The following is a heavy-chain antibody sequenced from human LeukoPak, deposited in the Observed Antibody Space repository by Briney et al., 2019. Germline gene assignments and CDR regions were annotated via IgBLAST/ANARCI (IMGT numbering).Heavy chain of an antibody. CDR3: ANLKWELIYYYYYYYMDV. Sequence: GGSLRLSCAASGFTFNTYDMSWVRQAPGKGLEWVSVIYSGGSTYYADSVKGRFTISRDNSKNTLYLQMNSLRAEDTAVYYCANLKWELIYYYYYYYMDVWGKGTTVTISS. D-gene: IGHD1-26*01. J-gene: IGHJ6*03. V-gene: IGHV3-66*01. CDR2: IYSGGST. CDR1: GFTFNTYD.